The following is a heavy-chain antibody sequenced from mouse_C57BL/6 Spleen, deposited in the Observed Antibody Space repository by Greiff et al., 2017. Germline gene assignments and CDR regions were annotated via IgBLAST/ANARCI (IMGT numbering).Heavy chain of an antibody. CDR3: AREGAGDRGYFDY. CDR1: GISITTGNYR. D-gene: IGHD2-13*01. Sequence: VQLLQSGPGLVKPSQTVFLTCTVSGISITTGNYRWSWIRQFPGNKRECIGYIYYSGTITYHPSLTTRTTITSDTPKNQFFLEMNSLTAEDTATYYCAREGAGDRGYFDYWGQGTTLTVSS. CDR2: IYYSGTI. V-gene: IGHV3-5*01. J-gene: IGHJ2*01.